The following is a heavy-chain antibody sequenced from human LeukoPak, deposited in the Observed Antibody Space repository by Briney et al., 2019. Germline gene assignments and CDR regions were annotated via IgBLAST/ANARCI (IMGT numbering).Heavy chain of an antibody. V-gene: IGHV1-24*01. D-gene: IGHD6-19*01. J-gene: IGHJ4*02. CDR3: AAEVDSTGWPYYFDS. Sequence: ASVKVSCKVSGYTLTELSMHWVRQAPGKGPEWVGGLDPEDGEITYAQKFQGRVTMTEDTSTDTAYMELNSLRSEDTAVYYCAAEVDSTGWPYYFDSWGQGTLVTVSS. CDR1: GYTLTELS. CDR2: LDPEDGEI.